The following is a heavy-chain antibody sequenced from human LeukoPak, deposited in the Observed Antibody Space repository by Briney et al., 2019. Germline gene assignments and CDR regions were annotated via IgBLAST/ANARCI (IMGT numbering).Heavy chain of an antibody. J-gene: IGHJ3*02. CDR1: GFTFSSYG. CDR3: ARVFGEWLVDDAFDI. D-gene: IGHD3-3*01. CDR2: IRYDGSNK. Sequence: GGSLRLSCAASGFTFSSYGMHWVRQAPGKGLEGVAFIRYDGSNKYYADSVKGRFTISRDNSKNTLYLQMNSLRAEDTAVYYCARVFGEWLVDDAFDIWGQGTMVTVSS. V-gene: IGHV3-30*02.